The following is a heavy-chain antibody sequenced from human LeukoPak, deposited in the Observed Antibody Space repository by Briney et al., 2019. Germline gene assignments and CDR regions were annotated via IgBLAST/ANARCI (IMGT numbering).Heavy chain of an antibody. CDR1: GFTFSSYS. CDR2: ISSSSSTI. V-gene: IGHV3-48*01. Sequence: GGSLRLSCAASGFTFSSYSMNWVRQAPGKGLEWVSYISSSSSTIYYADSVKGRFTISRDNAKNSLYLQMNSLRAEDTAVYYCARDLQETYDYVWGSYRYSFDYWGQGTLVTVSS. CDR3: ARDLQETYDYVWGSYRYSFDY. D-gene: IGHD3-16*02. J-gene: IGHJ4*02.